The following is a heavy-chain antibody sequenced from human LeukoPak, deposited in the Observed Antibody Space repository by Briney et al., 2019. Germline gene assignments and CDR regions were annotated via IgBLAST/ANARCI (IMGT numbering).Heavy chain of an antibody. CDR1: GGTFSSYA. J-gene: IGHJ4*02. CDR2: IIPIFGTA. D-gene: IGHD3-22*01. V-gene: IGHV1-69*13. CDR3: AGGPTYYYDSSGYWPSYYFDY. Sequence: ASVKVSCKASGGTFSSYAISWVRQAPGQGLEWMGGIIPIFGTANYAQKFQGRVTITADESTSTAYMELSSLRSEDTAVYYCAGGPTYYYDSSGYWPSYYFDYWGQGTLVTVSS.